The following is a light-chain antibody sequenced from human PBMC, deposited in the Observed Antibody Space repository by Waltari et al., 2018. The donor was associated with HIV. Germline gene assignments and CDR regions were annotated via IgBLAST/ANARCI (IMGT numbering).Light chain of an antibody. V-gene: IGKV4-1*01. J-gene: IGKJ4*01. Sequence: DIVMTQSPDSLAVSLGETVSINCKSSRTVLYHSDNKNYLAWYQQKPGTAPRVFISGASTRAGMGPASIPALGVPERFSGSGSGTNFTLTISCLQEDDVASYYWQQYYSRPPTFGGGTRVERK. CDR1: RTVLYHSDNKNY. CDR2: GAS. CDR3: QQYYSRPPT.